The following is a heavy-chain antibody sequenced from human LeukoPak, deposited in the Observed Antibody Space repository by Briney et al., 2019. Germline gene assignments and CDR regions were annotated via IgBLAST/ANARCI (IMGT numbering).Heavy chain of an antibody. CDR3: AKSPRGRGIAVPWTPTRYFDL. CDR1: GFTFSSFG. Sequence: PGGSLRLSCAASGFTFSSFGMQWVRQAPGKGLEWVAFIRYDGSNKYYADSVKGRFTISRDNSKNTLSLQMHSLRAEDTAVYYFAKSPRGRGIAVPWTPTRYFDLWGSGLLVTVSS. D-gene: IGHD6-19*01. J-gene: IGHJ2*01. V-gene: IGHV3-30*02. CDR2: IRYDGSNK.